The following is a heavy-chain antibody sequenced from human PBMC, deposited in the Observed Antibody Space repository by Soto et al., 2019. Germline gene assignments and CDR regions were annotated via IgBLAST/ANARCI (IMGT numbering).Heavy chain of an antibody. Sequence: EVQLVESGGGLVQPGGSLRLSCAASGFTFNNYWMTWVRQAPGQGLEWVANIMKDGSLTEYVDLVKGRFTISGDNVKNSLDLQMDRLRVEDTAIYYCVRNDGWYRLDSWGQGSLVIVSS. CDR2: IMKDGSLT. D-gene: IGHD6-19*01. J-gene: IGHJ4*02. CDR3: VRNDGWYRLDS. CDR1: GFTFNNYW. V-gene: IGHV3-7*04.